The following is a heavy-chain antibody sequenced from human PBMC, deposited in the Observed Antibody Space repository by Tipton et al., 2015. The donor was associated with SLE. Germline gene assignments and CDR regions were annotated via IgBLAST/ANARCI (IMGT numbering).Heavy chain of an antibody. CDR3: ARPNRSWGDFDL. J-gene: IGHJ4*02. CDR2: ITAYNGNT. CDR1: GYNLMNYG. Sequence: QSGPEVKKPGASVNVFCKASGYNLMNYGISWVRQAPGQGLEWMGWITAYNGNTKYAQKFQGRVTMSTDTSTSTAYMELRSLRSDDTAVYYCARPNRSWGDFDLWGQGTLVTVSS. V-gene: IGHV1-18*01. D-gene: IGHD3-16*01.